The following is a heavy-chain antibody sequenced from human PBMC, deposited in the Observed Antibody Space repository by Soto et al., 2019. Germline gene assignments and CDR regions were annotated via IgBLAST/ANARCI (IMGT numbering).Heavy chain of an antibody. CDR1: GGSFSGYY. CDR2: INHSGST. J-gene: IGHJ6*02. CDR3: DRDHLRLYYYYGRDV. Sequence: SETLSLTCAVYGGSFSGYYWSWIRQPPGKGLEWIGEINHSGSTNYNPSLKSRVTISVDTSKNQFSLKLSSVTAADTAVYYCDRDHLRLYYYYGRDVWGQGTTVTVSS. V-gene: IGHV4-34*01.